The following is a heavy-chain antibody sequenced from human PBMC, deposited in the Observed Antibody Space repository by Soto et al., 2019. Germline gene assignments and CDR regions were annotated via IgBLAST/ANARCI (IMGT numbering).Heavy chain of an antibody. J-gene: IGHJ5*02. CDR2: IYYSGST. V-gene: IGHV4-59*08. D-gene: IGHD3-22*01. Sequence: TSETLSLTCTVSGGSISSYYWSWIRQPPGKGLEWIGYIYYSGSTNYNPPLKSRVTISVDTSNNQFSLKLSSVTAADTAVYYCARAYYDRSGYAVDPWGQGTLVTVSS. CDR3: ARAYYDRSGYAVDP. CDR1: GGSISSYY.